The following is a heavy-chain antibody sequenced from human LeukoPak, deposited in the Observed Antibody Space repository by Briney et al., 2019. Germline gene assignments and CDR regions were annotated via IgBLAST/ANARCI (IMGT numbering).Heavy chain of an antibody. CDR3: AKDRGRSGWDGLDY. Sequence: GGSLRLSCAASGFTFSSYAMHGVRQAPGKGLEWVALISYDGSNKYYADSVRGRFTISRDSSTNTLYLQMNSLRVEDTAMYYCAKDRGRSGWDGLDYWGQGTLVTVSS. CDR1: GFTFSSYA. D-gene: IGHD6-19*01. V-gene: IGHV3-30-3*01. CDR2: ISYDGSNK. J-gene: IGHJ4*02.